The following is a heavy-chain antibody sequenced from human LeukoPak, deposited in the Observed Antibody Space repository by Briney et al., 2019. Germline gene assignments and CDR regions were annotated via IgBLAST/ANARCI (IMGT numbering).Heavy chain of an antibody. CDR3: ARGYKFDILTGYYYYYYMDV. CDR2: ISSSRSYI. Sequence: PGGSLRLSCAASGFIFSSYSMNWVRQAPGKGLEWVSYISSSRSYIYYADSVKGRFTISRDNAKNSLYLQMNSLRAEDTAVYYCARGYKFDILTGYYYYYYMDVWGKGTTVPISS. V-gene: IGHV3-21*01. CDR1: GFIFSSYS. D-gene: IGHD3-9*01. J-gene: IGHJ6*03.